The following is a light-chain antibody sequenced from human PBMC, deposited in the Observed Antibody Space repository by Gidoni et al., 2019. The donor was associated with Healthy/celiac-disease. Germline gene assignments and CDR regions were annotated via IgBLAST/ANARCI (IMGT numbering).Light chain of an antibody. V-gene: IGLV8-61*01. CDR1: SGSVSTSYF. CDR3: VLYMGSGISV. CDR2: STN. Sequence: QTVVTQEPSFSVSPGGTVTPTCGLSSGSVSTSYFPSWYQQTPGQAPRTLLYSTNTRSSGVPDRFSGSILGNKAALTITGAQADDESDYYCVLYMGSGISVFGGGTQLTVL. J-gene: IGLJ7*01.